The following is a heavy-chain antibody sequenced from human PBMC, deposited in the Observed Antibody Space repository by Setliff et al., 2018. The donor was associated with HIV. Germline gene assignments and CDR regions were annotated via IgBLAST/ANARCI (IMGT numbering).Heavy chain of an antibody. D-gene: IGHD6-19*01. J-gene: IGHJ4*02. Sequence: ASVKVSCKASGYTFTSDYIHWVRQAPGQGLEWMGWINPNSGGTNYAQKFQGRVTMTRDTSISTAYMELSRLRSDDTAVYYCARVGSSGWLYYFDYWGQGTLVTVSS. V-gene: IGHV1-2*02. CDR2: INPNSGGT. CDR3: ARVGSSGWLYYFDY. CDR1: GYTFTSDY.